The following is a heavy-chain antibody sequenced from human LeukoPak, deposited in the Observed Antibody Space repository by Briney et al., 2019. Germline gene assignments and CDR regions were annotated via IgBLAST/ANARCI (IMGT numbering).Heavy chain of an antibody. CDR3: ARVGDTMDPFKYYFDY. Sequence: ASVKVSCKASGYTFTSYGISWVRQAPGQGLEWMGWISAYNGNTNYAQKLQGRVTITADESTSTAYMELSSLRSEDTAVYYCARVGDTMDPFKYYFDYWGQGTLVTVSS. CDR2: ISAYNGNT. D-gene: IGHD3-10*01. V-gene: IGHV1-18*01. CDR1: GYTFTSYG. J-gene: IGHJ4*02.